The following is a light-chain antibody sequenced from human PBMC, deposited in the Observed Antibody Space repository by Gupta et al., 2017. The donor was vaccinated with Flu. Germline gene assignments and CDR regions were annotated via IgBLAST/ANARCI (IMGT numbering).Light chain of an antibody. Sequence: PSSVSASVGDTVTITCRASQGISAWLAWYQQKPGKAPKLLMSAASRVESGVPTRFSGSGSGTEFTLTISRRQPEDFATYYCQRTDNFPWTFGQGTKVEIK. CDR2: AAS. CDR3: QRTDNFPWT. V-gene: IGKV1-12*01. CDR1: QGISAW. J-gene: IGKJ1*01.